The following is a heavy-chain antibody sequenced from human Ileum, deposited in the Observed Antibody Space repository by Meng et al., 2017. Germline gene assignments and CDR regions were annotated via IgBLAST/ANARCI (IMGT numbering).Heavy chain of an antibody. Sequence: HLQLQESGSGLVMSSQTLYLTCTVSGGSISSSAYSWTWIRQPPGKGLEWIGYIYQVGSTNYNPSLKSRVTIFVDTSKNQFSLKLTSVTAADTAVYYCASSTSGPELNYWGQGTLVTVSS. CDR2: IYQVGST. V-gene: IGHV4-30-2*01. CDR3: ASSTSGPELNY. J-gene: IGHJ4*02. D-gene: IGHD2/OR15-2a*01. CDR1: GGSISSSAYS.